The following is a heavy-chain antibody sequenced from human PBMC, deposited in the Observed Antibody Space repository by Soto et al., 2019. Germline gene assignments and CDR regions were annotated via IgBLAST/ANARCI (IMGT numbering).Heavy chain of an antibody. V-gene: IGHV4-39*01. D-gene: IGHD6-13*01. Sequence: PSETLSLTCTVSGASINNTSYYWGWIRQSPGKGLEWIGNIYYSGKPYYSPSLKSRVSISVDASRNQFSLRLSSVTAADTAVYYCGRPWGIGLTPPGPWGQGVLVTVSS. CDR1: GASINNTSYY. CDR2: IYYSGKP. CDR3: GRPWGIGLTPPGP. J-gene: IGHJ5*02.